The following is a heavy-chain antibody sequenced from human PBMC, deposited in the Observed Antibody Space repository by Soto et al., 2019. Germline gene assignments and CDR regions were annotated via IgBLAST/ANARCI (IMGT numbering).Heavy chain of an antibody. CDR2: INAGNGNT. V-gene: IGHV1-3*01. CDR1: GYTFTSYA. Sequence: ASVKVSCKASGYTFTSYAMHWVRQAPGQRLEWMGWINAGNGNTKYSQKFQGRVTITRDTSASTAYMELSSLRSEDTAVYYCARADMDCSGGSCYSNWFDPWGQGTLVTVSS. CDR3: ARADMDCSGGSCYSNWFDP. J-gene: IGHJ5*02. D-gene: IGHD2-15*01.